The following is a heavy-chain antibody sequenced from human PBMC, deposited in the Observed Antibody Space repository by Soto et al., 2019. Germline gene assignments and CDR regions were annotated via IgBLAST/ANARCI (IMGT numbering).Heavy chain of an antibody. V-gene: IGHV2-5*02. J-gene: IGHJ5*02. Sequence: QITLKESGPTLVNPTQTLTLTCTFSGFSLSTSGVGVGWIRQPPGKALEWLALIYWDDDKRYSPSLKSRLTITKDTSKNQVVLTMTNMDPVDTATYYCAHSSPYMYDFWSGRRANWFDPWGQGTLVTVSS. CDR3: AHSSPYMYDFWSGRRANWFDP. CDR2: IYWDDDK. CDR1: GFSLSTSGVG. D-gene: IGHD3-3*01.